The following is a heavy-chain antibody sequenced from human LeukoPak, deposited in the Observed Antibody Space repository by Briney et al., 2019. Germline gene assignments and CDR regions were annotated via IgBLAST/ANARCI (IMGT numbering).Heavy chain of an antibody. CDR3: ARSKLFSLLVVPLDY. Sequence: GGSLRLSCAASGFTFSSYSMNWVRPAPGKGLEWVSSISSSSSYIYYADSVKGRFTISRDNAKNSLYLQMNSLRAEDTAVYDCARSKLFSLLVVPLDYWGQGTLVTVSS. CDR1: GFTFSSYS. V-gene: IGHV3-21*01. J-gene: IGHJ4*02. D-gene: IGHD2-2*01. CDR2: ISSSSSYI.